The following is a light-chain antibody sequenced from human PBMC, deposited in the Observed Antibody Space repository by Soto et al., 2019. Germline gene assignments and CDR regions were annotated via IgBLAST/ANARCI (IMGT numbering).Light chain of an antibody. CDR3: QQYNNWPRT. Sequence: ETVMTQSPATLSVSPGERATLSCRASQIISNNLAWYQQKPGQAPRLLIYGASTRATGFPDRFSGSGSGTEFTLTISSLQSEDFAVYYCQQYNNWPRTFGQGTKVEIK. V-gene: IGKV3-15*01. CDR2: GAS. J-gene: IGKJ1*01. CDR1: QIISNN.